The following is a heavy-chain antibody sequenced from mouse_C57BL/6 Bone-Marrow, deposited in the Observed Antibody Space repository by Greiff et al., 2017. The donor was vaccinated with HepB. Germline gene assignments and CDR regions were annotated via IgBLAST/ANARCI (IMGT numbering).Heavy chain of an antibody. CDR2: IDPENGDT. CDR1: GFNIKDDY. Sequence: VQLQQSGAELVRPGASVKLSCTASGFNIKDDYMHWVKQRPEQALEWIGWIDPENGDTEYASKFQGKATITADTSSNTAYLQLSSLTSEDTAVYYCTTVVARNYFDYWGQGTTLTVSS. J-gene: IGHJ2*01. CDR3: TTVVARNYFDY. V-gene: IGHV14-4*01. D-gene: IGHD1-1*01.